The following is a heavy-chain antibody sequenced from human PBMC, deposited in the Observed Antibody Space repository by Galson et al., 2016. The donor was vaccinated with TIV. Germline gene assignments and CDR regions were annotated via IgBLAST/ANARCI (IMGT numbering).Heavy chain of an antibody. J-gene: IGHJ2*01. CDR1: GYTFTNYG. V-gene: IGHV1-18*01. Sequence: SVKVSCKASGYTFTNYGINWVRQAPGQGLEWVGRISTYTGDTNYAQRLQDRVILTTDTSTSTAYMELKSLRSDDTAVYFCARGGGNYRWYFDLWGRGNLVTVSS. D-gene: IGHD1-26*01. CDR3: ARGGGNYRWYFDL. CDR2: ISTYTGDT.